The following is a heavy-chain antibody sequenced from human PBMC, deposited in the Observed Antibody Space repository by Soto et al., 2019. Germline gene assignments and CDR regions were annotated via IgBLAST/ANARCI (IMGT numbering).Heavy chain of an antibody. J-gene: IGHJ6*02. CDR1: GFTFSSYG. V-gene: IGHV3-33*01. Sequence: QVQLVESGGGVVQPGRSLRLSCAASGFTFSSYGMHWVRQAPGKGLEWVAVIWYDGSNKYYADSVKGRFTISRDNSKNTLYLQMNSLRAEDTAVYYCASDGPEYGMDVWGQGTTVTVSS. CDR3: ASDGPEYGMDV. CDR2: IWYDGSNK.